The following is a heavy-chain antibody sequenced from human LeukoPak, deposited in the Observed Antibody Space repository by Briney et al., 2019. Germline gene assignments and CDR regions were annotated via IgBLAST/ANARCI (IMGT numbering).Heavy chain of an antibody. CDR1: GGSITSYY. D-gene: IGHD5-12*01. V-gene: IGHV4-59*08. CDR2: IYDSGST. Sequence: SETLSLTCTVSGGSITSYYWSWLRQPPGQGLEWIGYIYDSGSTNYNPSLNSRVTISVDTSKNQFSLNLSSVTAADTAVYYCARVRYRAYVPRYFFDYWGQGTLVTVSS. J-gene: IGHJ4*02. CDR3: ARVRYRAYVPRYFFDY.